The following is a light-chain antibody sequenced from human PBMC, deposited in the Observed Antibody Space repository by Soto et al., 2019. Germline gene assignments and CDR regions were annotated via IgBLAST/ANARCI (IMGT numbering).Light chain of an antibody. V-gene: IGLV1-40*01. Sequence: QSVLTQPPSVSGAPGQRVTISCTGSSSNIGAGYDVHWYQHLPETAPKLLIYGNINRPSGVPDRFSGSRSGTSASLAITGLQAEDEADYYCSSYAGSNQLVFGGGTQLTVL. CDR2: GNI. CDR3: SSYAGSNQLV. J-gene: IGLJ2*01. CDR1: SSNIGAGYD.